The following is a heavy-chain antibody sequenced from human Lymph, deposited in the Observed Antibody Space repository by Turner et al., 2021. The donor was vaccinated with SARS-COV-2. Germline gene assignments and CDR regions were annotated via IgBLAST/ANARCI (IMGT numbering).Heavy chain of an antibody. V-gene: IGHV1-8*01. D-gene: IGHD3-9*01. CDR3: ARGAQLTVWFDP. CDR1: GYTFTSYD. J-gene: IGHJ5*02. CDR2: MNPNSGNK. Sequence: QVQLVQSGAEVKKPGASVKVSCKASGYTFTSYDINWVRQATGQGQEWEGWMNPNSGNKGYAQKFQGRVTMTRNTTTSTAYMVLSSMRSEDTAVYYCARGAQLTVWFDPWGQGTLVTVSS.